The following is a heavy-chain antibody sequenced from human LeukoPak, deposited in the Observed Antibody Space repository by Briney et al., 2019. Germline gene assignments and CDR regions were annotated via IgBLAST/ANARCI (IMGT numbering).Heavy chain of an antibody. CDR1: GGSISSSSYY. V-gene: IGHV4-39*07. CDR3: ARGRYSYGPHYFDY. CDR2: IYYSGST. J-gene: IGHJ4*02. Sequence: SETLSLTCTVSGGSISSSSYYWGWIRQPPGKGLEWIGSIYYSGSTYYNPSLKSRVTISVDTSKNQFSLKLSSVTAADTAVYYCARGRYSYGPHYFDYWGQGTLVTVSS. D-gene: IGHD5-18*01.